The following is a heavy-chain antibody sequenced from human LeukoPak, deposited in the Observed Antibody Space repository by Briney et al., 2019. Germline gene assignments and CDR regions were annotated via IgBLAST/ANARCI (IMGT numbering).Heavy chain of an antibody. Sequence: SETLSLTCAVYGGSFSGYYWSWIRQPPGKGLEWIGEINHSGSTNYNPSLKSRVTISVDTSKNQFSLKLSSVTAADTAVYYCARDGYNSFDYWGQGTLVTVSS. J-gene: IGHJ4*02. CDR2: INHSGST. CDR1: GGSFSGYY. D-gene: IGHD5-24*01. V-gene: IGHV4-34*01. CDR3: ARDGYNSFDY.